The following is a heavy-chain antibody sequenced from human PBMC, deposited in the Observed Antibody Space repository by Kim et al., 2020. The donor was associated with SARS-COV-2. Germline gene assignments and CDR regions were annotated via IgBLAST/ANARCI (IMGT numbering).Heavy chain of an antibody. Sequence: SETLSLTCTVSGYSISSGYYWGWIRQPPGKGLEWIGSIYHSGSTHQNPSLQSRVTISVDTSKNQFSLELSSVTAADTAVYYCARASGDMIRGVVIKTEIDYWGQGTLVTVSS. CDR1: GYSISSGYY. D-gene: IGHD3-10*01. V-gene: IGHV4-38-2*02. J-gene: IGHJ4*02. CDR3: ARASGDMIRGVVIKTEIDY. CDR2: IYHSGST.